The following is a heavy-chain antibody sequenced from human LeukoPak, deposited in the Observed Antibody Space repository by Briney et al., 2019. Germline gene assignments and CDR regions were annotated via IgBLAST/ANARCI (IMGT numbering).Heavy chain of an antibody. CDR1: GFTFRTYG. J-gene: IGHJ3*01. CDR2: IRYDGGDK. V-gene: IGHV3-30*02. CDR3: AKRADYYDSSRALYDAFDL. Sequence: GGSLRLSCAASGFTFRTYGMHWVRQAPGKGLEWVTFIRYDGGDKFYADSVRGRFTISRDNSKNTLFLQLNSLRVEDTAVYYCAKRADYYDSSRALYDAFDLWGQGTMVTVSS. D-gene: IGHD3-16*01.